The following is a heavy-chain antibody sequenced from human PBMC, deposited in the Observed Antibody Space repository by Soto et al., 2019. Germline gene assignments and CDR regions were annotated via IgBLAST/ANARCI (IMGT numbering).Heavy chain of an antibody. Sequence: SQRMSPTGPVSGGSISSYYWSWIRQPPGKGLEWIGSTHYGGRPSYHPSLKCRVTLSVDTCPNQFSLKLRSLTATATAVSYCAGAADQGAYDSSGYYYVNYWGQGTLVAVSS. J-gene: IGHJ4*02. V-gene: IGHV4-59*08. CDR1: GGSISSYY. D-gene: IGHD3-22*01. CDR3: AGAADQGAYDSSGYYYVNY. CDR2: THYGGRP.